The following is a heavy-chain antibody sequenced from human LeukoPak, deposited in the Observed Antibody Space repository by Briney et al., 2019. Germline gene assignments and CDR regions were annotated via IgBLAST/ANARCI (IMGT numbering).Heavy chain of an antibody. CDR3: AGSRTGYFDY. J-gene: IGHJ4*02. CDR1: GGSISSYY. CDR2: IYYSGST. V-gene: IGHV4-59*01. Sequence: PSETLSLTCTVSGGSISSYYWSWIRQPPGKGLEWIGYIYYSGSTNYNPSLKSRVTISVDTSKNQFSLKLSSVTAADTAVYYCAGSRTGYFDYWGQGTLVTVSS. D-gene: IGHD4-17*01.